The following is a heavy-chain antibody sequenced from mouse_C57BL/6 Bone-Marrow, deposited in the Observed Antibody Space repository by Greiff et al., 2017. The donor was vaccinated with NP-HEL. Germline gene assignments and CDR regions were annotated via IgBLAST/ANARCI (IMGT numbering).Heavy chain of an antibody. V-gene: IGHV1-36*01. CDR3: ARPLMVKKAAGFAY. CDR1: GFTFTDYY. CDR2: VYPYNGGT. Sequence: VHVKQSGPVLVKPGPSVKISCKASGFTFTDYYMHWVKQSHGKSLEWIGLVYPYNGGTSYNQKFKGKATLTVDTSSSTAYMELNSLTSEDSAVYYCARPLMVKKAAGFAYWGQGTLVTVSA. J-gene: IGHJ3*01. D-gene: IGHD2-2*01.